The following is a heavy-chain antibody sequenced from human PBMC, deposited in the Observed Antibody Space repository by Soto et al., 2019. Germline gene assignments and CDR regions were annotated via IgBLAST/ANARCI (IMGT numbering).Heavy chain of an antibody. J-gene: IGHJ4*02. CDR1: GGSISSSSYY. V-gene: IGHV4-39*01. Sequence: QLQLQESGPGLVKPSETLSLTCTVSGGSISSSSYYWGWIRQPPGKGLVWIGSIYYSGSTYYNPSLKSRVTISVDTSKNQFSLKLSSVTAADTAVYYCQNVDGDYGDWGQGTLVTVFS. CDR3: QNVDGDYGD. CDR2: IYYSGST. D-gene: IGHD4-17*01.